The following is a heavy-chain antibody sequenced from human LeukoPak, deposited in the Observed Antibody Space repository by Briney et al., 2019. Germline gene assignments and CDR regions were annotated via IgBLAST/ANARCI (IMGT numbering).Heavy chain of an antibody. CDR2: IKPSGGST. V-gene: IGHV1-46*01. D-gene: IGHD2/OR15-2a*01. J-gene: IGHJ4*02. CDR3: AREVPENFNFDY. CDR1: GYTFTSYY. Sequence: ASVKVSCKASGYTFTSYYTHWVRQAPGQGLEWMGIIKPSGGSTLYAQKFQGRVTVTSDMSTSTVYVELSSLRSEDTAVYYCAREVPENFNFDYWGQGTLVTVSS.